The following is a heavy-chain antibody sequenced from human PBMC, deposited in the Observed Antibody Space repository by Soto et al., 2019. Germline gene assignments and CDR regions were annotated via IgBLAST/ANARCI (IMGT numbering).Heavy chain of an antibody. V-gene: IGHV3-33*03. Sequence: GGSLRLSCAASGFDFSDHSMHWVRQAPGEGLEWVTVISYDGTAKYYKESVKGRFTTSRDNSKKTLYLQIDSLRVEDTAVYYCAKDEGRFLRNYFNYGIDVWGLGTTVTVSS. J-gene: IGHJ6*02. CDR2: ISYDGTAK. CDR1: GFDFSDHS. D-gene: IGHD3-3*01. CDR3: AKDEGRFLRNYFNYGIDV.